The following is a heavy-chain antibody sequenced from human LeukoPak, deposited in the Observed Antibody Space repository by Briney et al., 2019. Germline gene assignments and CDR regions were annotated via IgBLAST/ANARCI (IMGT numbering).Heavy chain of an antibody. CDR1: GFSVSNNY. V-gene: IGHV3-66*02. CDR2: IYTDGTT. J-gene: IGHJ5*02. Sequence: GGSLRLSCAASGFSVSNNYMSWVRHAPGRGLEWASLIYTDGTTHYADAVTGRFTISRDNYKNTVYLQMTSLRTEDTAVYYCARDRAGKQAWVEFDPWGQGTQVTVSS. CDR3: ARDRAGKQAWVEFDP. D-gene: IGHD3-10*01.